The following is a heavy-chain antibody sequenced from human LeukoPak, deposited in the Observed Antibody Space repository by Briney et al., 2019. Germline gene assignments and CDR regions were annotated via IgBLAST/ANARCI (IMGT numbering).Heavy chain of an antibody. CDR2: IYVTGN. J-gene: IGHJ6*03. V-gene: IGHV4-59*08. CDR1: GGSIGTYC. D-gene: IGHD3-16*02. Sequence: SETLSLTCTVSGGSIGTYCWSWVRQSPGKGLEWIGYIYVTGNRYNPYLQSRVTISVDTSRNQFFLKMSSVTAADTAVYYCARHIGGGIEDMDVWGKGTKVTVSS. CDR3: ARHIGGGIEDMDV.